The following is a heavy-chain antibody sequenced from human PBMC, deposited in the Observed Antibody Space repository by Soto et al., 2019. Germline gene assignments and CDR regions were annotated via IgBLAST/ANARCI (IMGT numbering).Heavy chain of an antibody. D-gene: IGHD3-10*01. CDR1: GFTVSSYY. J-gene: IGHJ4*02. V-gene: IGHV3-64*01. CDR2: ISSSGGTT. CDR3: VRWVSGKDDY. Sequence: EVQLAESGGGMVQPGGSLRLSCVASGFTVSSYYMHWVRQAPGKGLEYVSSISSSGGTTYFGNSVNRSFTISRDNSKNTLSHQMGSLRAEGMTVYYCVRWVSGKDDYGAQGTVFTVSS.